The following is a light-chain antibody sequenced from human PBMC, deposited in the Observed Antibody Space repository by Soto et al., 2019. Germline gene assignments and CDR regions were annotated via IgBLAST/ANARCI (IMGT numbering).Light chain of an antibody. CDR3: SSYTSSSTLYV. Sequence: QSALTQPASVSGSPGQSITISCTGNRSDVGGYNYVSWYQQHPGKAPKLMIYDVSNRPSGVSNRFSGSKSGNTASLTISGLQAEDEADYYCSSYTSSSTLYVFGTGTKLTVL. CDR2: DVS. V-gene: IGLV2-14*01. CDR1: RSDVGGYNY. J-gene: IGLJ1*01.